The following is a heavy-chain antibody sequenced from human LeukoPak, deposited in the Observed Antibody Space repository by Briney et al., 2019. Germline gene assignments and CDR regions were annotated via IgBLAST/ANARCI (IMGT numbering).Heavy chain of an antibody. V-gene: IGHV4-4*07. D-gene: IGHD2-2*02. CDR2: IYSSGST. CDR1: GGSISSYY. J-gene: IGHJ3*02. Sequence: SETLSLTCTVSGGSISSYYWSWIRQPAGKGLEWIGRIYSSGSTNYNPSLKSRVTMSVDTSKNQFSLKLSSVTAADTAVYYCAREKCSSTSCYKELGAFDIWGQGTMVTVSS. CDR3: AREKCSSTSCYKELGAFDI.